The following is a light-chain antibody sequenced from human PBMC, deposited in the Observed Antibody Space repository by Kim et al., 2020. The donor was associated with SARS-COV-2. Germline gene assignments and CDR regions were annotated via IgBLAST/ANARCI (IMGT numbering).Light chain of an antibody. CDR3: NSRDSSGNHAV. CDR2: GKN. CDR1: SLRSYY. Sequence: SSELTQDPVSVALGQTVRITCQGVSLRSYYASWYQQKPGQAPVLVIYGKNNRPSGIPDRFSGSSSGNTASLTITGAQAEDEAAYYCNSRDSSGNHAVFGGGTQLTVL. V-gene: IGLV3-19*01. J-gene: IGLJ7*01.